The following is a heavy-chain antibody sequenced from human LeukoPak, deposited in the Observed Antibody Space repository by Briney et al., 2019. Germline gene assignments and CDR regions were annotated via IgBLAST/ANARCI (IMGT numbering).Heavy chain of an antibody. Sequence: ASVKVSCKASGYTFTSYYMHWVRQAPGQGLEWMGIINPSGGSTSYAQKFQGRVTMIRDMSTSTVYMELSSLRSEDTAVYYCARAGRYSSGFGVQRYWGQGTLVTVSS. J-gene: IGHJ4*02. CDR3: ARAGRYSSGFGVQRY. CDR2: INPSGGST. D-gene: IGHD6-19*01. V-gene: IGHV1-46*01. CDR1: GYTFTSYY.